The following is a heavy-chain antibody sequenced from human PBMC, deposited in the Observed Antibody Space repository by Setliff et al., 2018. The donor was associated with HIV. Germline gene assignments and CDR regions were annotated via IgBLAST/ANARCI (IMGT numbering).Heavy chain of an antibody. CDR3: ARGRDKYGPIDY. D-gene: IGHD3-10*01. V-gene: IGHV4-59*01. Sequence: SETLSLTCTVSGGSISSSYWTWTRQPPGKGLEWIGNIHYSGSTNYNPSLKSRVTISVDTSRSQSSLKLSSVTAADTAVYYCARGRDKYGPIDYWGQGTLVTVSS. CDR1: GGSISSSY. J-gene: IGHJ4*02. CDR2: IHYSGST.